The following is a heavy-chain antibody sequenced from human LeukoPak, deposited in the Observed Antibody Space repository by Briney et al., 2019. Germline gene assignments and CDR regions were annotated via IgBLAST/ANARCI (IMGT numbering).Heavy chain of an antibody. CDR3: VKDRCDGTTCPEV. V-gene: IGHV3-23*01. D-gene: IGHD2-2*01. CDR2: ISNSGDST. CDR1: GFTFTTYA. J-gene: IGHJ4*02. Sequence: GGSVRLSCVASGFTFTTYAMSWVRQAPGEGLEWVSGISNSGDSTYYSDSLKGRFTISRDNSKNTLHLQMSNLRADDTALYYCVKDRCDGTTCPEVWGQGTLVTVSS.